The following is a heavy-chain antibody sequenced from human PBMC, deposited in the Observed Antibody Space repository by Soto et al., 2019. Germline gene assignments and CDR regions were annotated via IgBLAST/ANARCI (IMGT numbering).Heavy chain of an antibody. D-gene: IGHD1-26*01. V-gene: IGHV1-69*01. CDR1: GGTFTSYA. J-gene: IGHJ4*02. CDR2: ITPIFGTA. Sequence: QVQLMQSGAEVKKPGSSVKVSCKASGGTFTSYAISWVRQAPGQGLEWMGGITPIFGTANSAQKFQGRVTITADGSTSTAYMELSSLSSEDTAVYYCARRRFSGTYYLDYWGQGTLVTVSS. CDR3: ARRRFSGTYYLDY.